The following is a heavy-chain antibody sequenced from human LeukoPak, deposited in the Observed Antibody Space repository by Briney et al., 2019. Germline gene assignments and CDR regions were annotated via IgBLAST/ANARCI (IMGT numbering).Heavy chain of an antibody. D-gene: IGHD3-3*01. V-gene: IGHV3-74*01. CDR2: INSDGSST. CDR1: GFTFSSYW. J-gene: IGHJ4*02. CDR3: VPGWSGYYTFDY. Sequence: PGGSLRLSCAASGFTFSSYWMHWVRQVPGKGPVWVSRINSDGSSTNYADSVKGRFTISRDNAKNTLYPQMNSLRAEDTAVYYCVPGWSGYYTFDYWGQGTLVTVSS.